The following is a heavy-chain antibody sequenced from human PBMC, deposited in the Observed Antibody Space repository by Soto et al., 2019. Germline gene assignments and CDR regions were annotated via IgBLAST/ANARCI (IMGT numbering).Heavy chain of an antibody. Sequence: SETLALSCTVSGGSISRGDYYWSWIRQPPGKGLEWIGYIYYSGSTYYNPSLKSRVTISVDTSKNQFSLKLSSVTAADTAVYYCARTTSSTTQPTPRNYYYATDVCCPGTTLTVS. D-gene: IGHD2-2*01. V-gene: IGHV4-30-4*01. CDR2: IYYSGST. J-gene: IGHJ6*02. CDR1: GGSISRGDYY. CDR3: ARTTSSTTQPTPRNYYYATDV.